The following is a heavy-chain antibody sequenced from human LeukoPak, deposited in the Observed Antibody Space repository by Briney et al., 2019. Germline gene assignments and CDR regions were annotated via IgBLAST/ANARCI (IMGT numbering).Heavy chain of an antibody. CDR2: INPNSGGT. Sequence: GASVKVSCKASGYTFTGYYMHWVRQAPGQGLEWMGLINPNSGGTNYAQKFQGWVTMTRDTSISTAYMELSRLRSDDTAVYYCARGSVGDYFDWYFDLWGRGTLVTVSS. D-gene: IGHD4-17*01. J-gene: IGHJ2*01. CDR3: ARGSVGDYFDWYFDL. CDR1: GYTFTGYY. V-gene: IGHV1-2*04.